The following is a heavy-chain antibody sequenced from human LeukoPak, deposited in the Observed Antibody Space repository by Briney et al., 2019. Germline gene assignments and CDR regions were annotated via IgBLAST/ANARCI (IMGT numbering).Heavy chain of an antibody. CDR3: ARGPDIVVVPAALPMGDNWFDP. V-gene: IGHV4-34*01. CDR1: GGSFSGYY. J-gene: IGHJ5*02. Sequence: PSETLSLTCAVYGGSFSGYYWSWIRQPPGKGLEWIGEINHSGSTNYNPSLKSRVTISVDTSKNQFSLKPSSVTAADTAVYYCARGPDIVVVPAALPMGDNWFDPWGQGTLVTVSS. D-gene: IGHD2-2*01. CDR2: INHSGST.